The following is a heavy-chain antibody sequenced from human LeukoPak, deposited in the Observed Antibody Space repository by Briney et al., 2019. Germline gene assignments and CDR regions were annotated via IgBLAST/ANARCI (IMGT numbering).Heavy chain of an antibody. J-gene: IGHJ4*02. CDR2: ISSSRSTR. V-gene: IGHV3-48*02. D-gene: IGHD2-15*01. CDR3: ARSGYCTGGSCYGGSVDY. CDR1: GFTFSSHA. Sequence: GGSLRLSCTPSGFTFSSHAMSWVRQAPGKGLEWISYISSSRSTRYYADSVKGRFAISRDNGKNSLYLQMNSLRDEDTAVYYCARSGYCTGGSCYGGSVDYWGQGTLVTVSS.